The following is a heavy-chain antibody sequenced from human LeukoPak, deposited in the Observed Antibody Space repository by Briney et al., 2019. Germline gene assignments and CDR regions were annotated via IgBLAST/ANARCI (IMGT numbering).Heavy chain of an antibody. D-gene: IGHD6-6*01. CDR1: GYTFSSYS. CDR2: ISSSSSYI. V-gene: IGHV3-21*01. Sequence: GGSLRLSCAASGYTFSSYSMNWVRQAPGKGLEWVSSISSSSSYIYYADSVKGRFTISRDNAKNSLYLQMNSLRAEDTAVYYCAKLGSSPYFDYWGQGTLVTVSS. J-gene: IGHJ4*02. CDR3: AKLGSSPYFDY.